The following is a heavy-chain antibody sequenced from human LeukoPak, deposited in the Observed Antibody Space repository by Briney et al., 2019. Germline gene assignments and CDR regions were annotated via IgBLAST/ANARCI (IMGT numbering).Heavy chain of an antibody. CDR3: AVRGSLWSGYLRGKYYFGY. J-gene: IGHJ4*02. CDR2: INHSGST. V-gene: IGHV4-34*01. D-gene: IGHD3-3*01. Sequence: PSETLSLTCAVYGGSFSGYYWSWIRQPPGKGLEWIGEINHSGSTNYNPSLKSRVTISVDTSKNQFSLKLSSVTAADTAVYYCAVRGSLWSGYLRGKYYFGYWGQGTLVTVSS. CDR1: GGSFSGYY.